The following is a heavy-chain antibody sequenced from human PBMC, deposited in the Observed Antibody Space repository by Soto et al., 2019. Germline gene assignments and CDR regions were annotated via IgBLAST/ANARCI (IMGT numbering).Heavy chain of an antibody. D-gene: IGHD3-10*01. CDR3: ARNMDYYYGPGSGNGHGF. Sequence: QVQLVQSGAEMKEPGDSVSVSCEASGYTFTSYYIHWVRQAPGQGLEWMGWINPKFGDTTYAQDFQGRVSMTRDMCISTVYMELSRLTSDDTAIYYCARNMDYYYGPGSGNGHGFWGQGTTVTVFS. V-gene: IGHV1-2*02. CDR2: INPKFGDT. CDR1: GYTFTSYY. J-gene: IGHJ6*02.